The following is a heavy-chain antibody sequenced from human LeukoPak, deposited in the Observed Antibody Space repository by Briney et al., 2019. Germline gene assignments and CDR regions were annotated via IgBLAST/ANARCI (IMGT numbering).Heavy chain of an antibody. CDR2: IYPGDSDT. D-gene: IGHD4-23*01. CDR3: ASRLDYGGNSHGY. J-gene: IGHJ4*02. CDR1: GYSFATYW. V-gene: IGHV5-51*01. Sequence: GESLKISCRGSGYSFATYWIGWVRQMPGKGLEWMGIIYPGDSDTRYSPSFQGQVTISADKSISTAYLQWSSLKASDTAIYYCASRLDYGGNSHGYWGQGTLVTVPS.